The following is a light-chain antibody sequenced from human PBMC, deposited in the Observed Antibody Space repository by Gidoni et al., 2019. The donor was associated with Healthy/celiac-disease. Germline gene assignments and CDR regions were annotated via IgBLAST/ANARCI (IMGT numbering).Light chain of an antibody. V-gene: IGLV1-47*02. CDR2: NNN. J-gene: IGLJ2*01. CDR3: AAWDDSLSGEV. Sequence: QSVLTQPPSASRTPGQGVTISCSGSNSNIGNNDVYWYQQYQGTAPKLLIYNNNPRPSWVPSRFSGSKSGASASLAISGRRSEDEADYYCAAWDDSLSGEVFGGGTKLTVL. CDR1: NSNIGNND.